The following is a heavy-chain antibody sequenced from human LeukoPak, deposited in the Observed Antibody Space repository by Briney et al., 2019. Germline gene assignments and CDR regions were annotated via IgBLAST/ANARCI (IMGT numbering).Heavy chain of an antibody. CDR3: ARGAGSGSWLGY. V-gene: IGHV4-39*07. Sequence: PSETLSLTCTVSGGSISSSSYYWGWIRQPPGKGLEWIGSIYYSGSTYYNPSLKSRVTISVDTSKNQFSLKLSSVTAADTAVYYCARGAGSGSWLGYWGQGTLVTVSS. CDR1: GGSISSSSYY. CDR2: IYYSGST. J-gene: IGHJ4*02. D-gene: IGHD3-10*01.